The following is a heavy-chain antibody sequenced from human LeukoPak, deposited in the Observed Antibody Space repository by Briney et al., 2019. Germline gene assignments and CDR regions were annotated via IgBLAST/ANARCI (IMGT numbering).Heavy chain of an antibody. V-gene: IGHV3-23*01. CDR2: ISGSGGST. Sequence: GGSLRLSCAASGFTFSSYAMSWVRQAPGKGLEWVSAISGSGGSTYYADSVKGRFTISRDNAKNSLYLQMNSLRAEDTAVYYCAREGRGRAAAGTRSDYWGQGTLVTVSS. CDR3: AREGRGRAAAGTRSDY. CDR1: GFTFSSYA. J-gene: IGHJ4*02. D-gene: IGHD6-13*01.